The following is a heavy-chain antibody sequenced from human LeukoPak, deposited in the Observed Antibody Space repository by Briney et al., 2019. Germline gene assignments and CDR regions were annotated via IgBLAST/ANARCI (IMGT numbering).Heavy chain of an antibody. CDR2: IYTSGSA. D-gene: IGHD3-22*01. CDR1: GGSISSYY. CDR3: ALDSSGSRFDY. V-gene: IGHV4-4*07. J-gene: IGHJ4*02. Sequence: SETLSLACTVSGGSISSYYGSWIRQPAGKGLEWIGRIYTSGSANYNPSLKSRVTMSVDTSKNQFSLKLSSVTAADTAVYYCALDSSGSRFDYWGQGTLVTVSS.